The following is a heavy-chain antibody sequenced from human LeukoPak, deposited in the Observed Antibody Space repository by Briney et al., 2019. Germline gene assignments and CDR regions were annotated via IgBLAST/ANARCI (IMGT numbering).Heavy chain of an antibody. J-gene: IGHJ4*02. CDR1: GFTLGSYT. Sequence: PGGSLRLSCAASGFTLGSYTMSWDRPAPKEGLEWVSAISGSGGSTYYTDSVKGRFTISRDNSKNTVYLQMNSLRAEDTAVYYCAKGGGSRGYFDYWGQGTLVTVSS. D-gene: IGHD1-26*01. CDR3: AKGGGSRGYFDY. V-gene: IGHV3-23*01. CDR2: ISGSGGST.